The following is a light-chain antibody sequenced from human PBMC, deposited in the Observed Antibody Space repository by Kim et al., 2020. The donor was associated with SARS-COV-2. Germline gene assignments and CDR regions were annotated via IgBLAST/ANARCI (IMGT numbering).Light chain of an antibody. CDR3: QHYDNFPYT. V-gene: IGKV1-33*01. Sequence: DIQMTQSPSSLSASVGDRVTITCQASQVITNYLNWYQQKPGKAPKLLIFDASNLETGVPSRFSGTGSGTDFTFTISSLQPEDIATYYCQHYDNFPYTFGQGTKLEI. J-gene: IGKJ2*01. CDR2: DAS. CDR1: QVITNY.